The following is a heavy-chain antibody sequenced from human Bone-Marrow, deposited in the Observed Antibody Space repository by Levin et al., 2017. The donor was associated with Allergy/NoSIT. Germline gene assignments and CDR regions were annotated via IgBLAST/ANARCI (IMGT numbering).Heavy chain of an antibody. J-gene: IGHJ6*02. V-gene: IGHV4-59*01. CDR1: GGSISSYY. CDR2: IYSSGST. D-gene: IGHD3-10*01. CDR3: ARRVSSPNLNSFYYFGMDV. Sequence: SETLSLTCTVSGGSISSYYWSWIRQPPGKGLELIGYIYSSGSTNYNLSLKSRVTISVDTSKNQFSLKLSSVTAADTAVYYCARRVSSPNLNSFYYFGMDVWGQGTTVTVSS.